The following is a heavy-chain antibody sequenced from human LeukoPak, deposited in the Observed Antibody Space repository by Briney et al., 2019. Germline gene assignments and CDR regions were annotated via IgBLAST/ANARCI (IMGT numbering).Heavy chain of an antibody. CDR1: GGTFSSYA. D-gene: IGHD5-18*01. CDR3: ARDPQPYSYGSYYFDY. Sequence: SVKVSCKASGGTFSSYAISWVRQAPGQGLEWMGRIIPIFGIANYAQKFQGRVTITADKSTSTAYMELSSLGSEDTAVYYCARDPQPYSYGSYYFDYWGQGTLVTVSS. CDR2: IIPIFGIA. J-gene: IGHJ4*02. V-gene: IGHV1-69*04.